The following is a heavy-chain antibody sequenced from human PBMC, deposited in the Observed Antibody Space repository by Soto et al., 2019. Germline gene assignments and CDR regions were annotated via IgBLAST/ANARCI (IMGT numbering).Heavy chain of an antibody. D-gene: IGHD6-25*01. CDR2: IYHSGSA. CDR1: GGSLSSSTYY. V-gene: IGHV4-39*01. CDR3: ARHIRVLAASTEWFAP. Sequence: PSETLSLSRTVSGGSLSSSTYYWGCIRQPPGKGLEWSGSIYHSGSAHYNTSLKSRVAISVDTSKNQFSLKLISVTAADTAVYYCARHIRVLAASTEWFAPWGQGTLVTVSS. J-gene: IGHJ5*02.